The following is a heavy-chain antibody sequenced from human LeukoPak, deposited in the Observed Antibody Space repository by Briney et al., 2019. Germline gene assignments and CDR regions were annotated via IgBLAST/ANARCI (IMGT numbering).Heavy chain of an antibody. J-gene: IGHJ4*02. CDR2: TSGSGGGT. CDR3: AKRGVVIRVILVGFYKEAYYFDS. V-gene: IGHV3-23*01. CDR1: GITLSNYG. Sequence: PGGSLRLSCAVSGITLSNYGMSWVRKAPGKGLEWVAGTSGSGGGTNYADSVKGRFTVSRDNSKNTLYLQMKSLRAEDTAVYFCAKRGVVIRVILVGFYKEAYYFDSWGQGALVTVSS. D-gene: IGHD3-22*01.